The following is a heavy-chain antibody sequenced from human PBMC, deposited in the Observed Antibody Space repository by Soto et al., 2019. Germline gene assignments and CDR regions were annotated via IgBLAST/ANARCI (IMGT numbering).Heavy chain of an antibody. V-gene: IGHV1-18*01. CDR2: IATYNSNR. CDR3: ATVLRGVVNWFDP. J-gene: IGHJ5*02. CDR1: GDTFTNFG. Sequence: HLVQSGPEVKKPGASITVSCKTSGDTFTNFGLIWVRQAPGQGLEWMGWIATYNSNRNYAQKFKGRLTLTTDTSTSTAYMEVKSLRYDDTAVYYCATVLRGVVNWFDPWGQGTLVTVSS. D-gene: IGHD3-10*01.